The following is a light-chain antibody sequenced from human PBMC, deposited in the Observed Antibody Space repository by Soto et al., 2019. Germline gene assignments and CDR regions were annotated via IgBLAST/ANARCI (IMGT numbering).Light chain of an antibody. J-gene: IGLJ2*01. Sequence: QPVLTQPASVSGSPGQSITISCTGTTSDVGNYNLVSWYQQHPDKAPKLMIYEGSKRPSGVSNRFSASKSGNTASLTISGLQAEDEADYSCCSYAGSNTLVFGGGTKLTVL. CDR2: EGS. CDR3: CSYAGSNTLV. CDR1: TSDVGNYNL. V-gene: IGLV2-23*01.